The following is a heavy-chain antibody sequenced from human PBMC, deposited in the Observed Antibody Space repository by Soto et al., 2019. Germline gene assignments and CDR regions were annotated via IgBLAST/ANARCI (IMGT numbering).Heavy chain of an antibody. CDR1: GFTFSSYA. J-gene: IGHJ4*02. CDR3: AKDGLGFGELPYSDY. D-gene: IGHD3-10*01. Sequence: LRLSCAASGFTFSSYAMSWVRQAPGKGLEWVSAISGSGGSTYYADSVKGRFTISRDNSKNTLYLQMNSLRAEDTAVYYCAKDGLGFGELPYSDYWGQGTLVTVSS. V-gene: IGHV3-23*01. CDR2: ISGSGGST.